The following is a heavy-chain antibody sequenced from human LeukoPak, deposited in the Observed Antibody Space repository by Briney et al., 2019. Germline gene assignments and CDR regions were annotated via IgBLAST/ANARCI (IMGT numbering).Heavy chain of an antibody. D-gene: IGHD6-13*01. CDR2: IWYDGSNK. J-gene: IGHJ6*02. CDR1: GFTFSSYG. CDR3: ARESYSSSWFHYYYGMDV. Sequence: SLRLSCAASGFTFSSYGMHWVRQAPGKGLEWVAVIWYDGSNKYYADSVKGRFTISRDNSKNTLYLQMNSLRAEDTAVYYCARESYSSSWFHYYYGMDVWGQGTTVTVSS. V-gene: IGHV3-33*01.